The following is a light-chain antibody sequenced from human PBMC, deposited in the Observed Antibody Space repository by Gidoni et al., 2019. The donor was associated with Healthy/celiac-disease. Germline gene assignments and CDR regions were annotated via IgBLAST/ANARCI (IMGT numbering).Light chain of an antibody. J-gene: IGKJ4*01. Sequence: DVEIIQFPLFLPVTLGQPASFSCRSSQSLVYSHGNTYLKWFHQRPGQSPRRLMYKVSNRDSGVPDRCSSSGAGTEFTLKISRVEADDVGVYYCMQRAHWPLRTFGEGTKVEIK. V-gene: IGKV2-30*01. CDR3: MQRAHWPLRT. CDR2: KVS. CDR1: QSLVYSHGNTY.